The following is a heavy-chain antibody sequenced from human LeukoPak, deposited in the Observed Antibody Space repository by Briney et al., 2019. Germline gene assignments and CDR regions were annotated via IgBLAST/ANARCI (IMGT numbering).Heavy chain of an antibody. D-gene: IGHD3-22*01. J-gene: IGHJ4*02. Sequence: SETLSLTRAVSGGSISSSNWWSWVRQPPGKGLAWIGEIYHSGSTNYNPSLKSRVTISVDKSKNQFSLKLSSVTAADTAVYYCARVGDSSGYYPTPYFDYWGQGTLVTVSS. CDR1: GGSISSSNW. V-gene: IGHV4-4*02. CDR3: ARVGDSSGYYPTPYFDY. CDR2: IYHSGST.